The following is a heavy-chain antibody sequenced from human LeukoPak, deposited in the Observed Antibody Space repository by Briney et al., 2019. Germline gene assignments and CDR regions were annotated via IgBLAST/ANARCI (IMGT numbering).Heavy chain of an antibody. D-gene: IGHD6-13*01. Sequence: GGSLRLSCAASGFTVSSNYMTWVRQAPGKGLEWVLVIYSGGSTYYADSVKGRFTISRDNSKNTLYLQMNSLRAEDTGVYYCSGVPWQQLPRWGNNWFDPWGQGTLVTVSS. J-gene: IGHJ5*02. V-gene: IGHV3-66*01. CDR3: SGVPWQQLPRWGNNWFDP. CDR2: IYSGGST. CDR1: GFTVSSNY.